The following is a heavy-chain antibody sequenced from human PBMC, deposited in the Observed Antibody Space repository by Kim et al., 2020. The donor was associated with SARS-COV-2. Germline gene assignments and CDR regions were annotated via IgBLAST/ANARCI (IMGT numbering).Heavy chain of an antibody. D-gene: IGHD5-12*01. Sequence: SETLSLTCTVSGGSISSSSYYWGWIRQPPGKGLEWIGSIYYSGSTYYNPSLKSRVTISVDTSKNQFSLKLSSVTAADTAVYYCARPPYEPLRGYSGYAPGGFNVWGQGTTVTVSS. J-gene: IGHJ6*02. CDR2: IYYSGST. CDR1: GGSISSSSYY. V-gene: IGHV4-39*01. CDR3: ARPPYEPLRGYSGYAPGGFNV.